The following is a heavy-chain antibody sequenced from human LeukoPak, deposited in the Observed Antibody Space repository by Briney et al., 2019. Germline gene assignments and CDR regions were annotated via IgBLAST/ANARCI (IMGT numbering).Heavy chain of an antibody. CDR3: ARTGRIRDAFDI. CDR1: GYTFTSYD. V-gene: IGHV1-8*03. CDR2: MNPNSGNT. Sequence: ASVKVSCKASGYTFTSYDINWVRQATGQGLEWMGWMNPNSGNTGYAQKFQGRVTITRNTSISTAYMELSSLRSEDTAVYYCARTGRIRDAFDIWGQGTMVTVSS. D-gene: IGHD1-1*01. J-gene: IGHJ3*02.